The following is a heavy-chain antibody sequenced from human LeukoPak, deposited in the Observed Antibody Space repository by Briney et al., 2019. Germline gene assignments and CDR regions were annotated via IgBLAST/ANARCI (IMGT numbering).Heavy chain of an antibody. V-gene: IGHV4-39*02. D-gene: IGHD5-24*01. CDR3: ARVSRDGYNRYLDY. CDR1: GASISGSGCY. Sequence: PSETLSLTCTVSGASISGSGCYWGWIRQPPGKGLEWIGSIYSSGSTYYNASLQSRVTISIETSKNQISLRLSSVTAADTAVYYCARVSRDGYNRYLDYWGQGTLVTVSS. J-gene: IGHJ4*02. CDR2: IYSSGST.